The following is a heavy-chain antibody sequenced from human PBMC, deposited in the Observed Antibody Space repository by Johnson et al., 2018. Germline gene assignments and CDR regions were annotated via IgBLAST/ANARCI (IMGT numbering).Heavy chain of an antibody. V-gene: IGHV4-59*01. Sequence: QVQLQESGPGLVKPSETLSLTCTVSGGSISSYYWSWIRQPPGKGLEWIGYTYYSGSTNYNPPLKSRVTISVDPSKNQFSLKLSSVTAADTAVSYWARDLDVWGQGTTVTVSS. CDR2: TYYSGST. J-gene: IGHJ6*02. CDR1: GGSISSYY. CDR3: ARDLDV.